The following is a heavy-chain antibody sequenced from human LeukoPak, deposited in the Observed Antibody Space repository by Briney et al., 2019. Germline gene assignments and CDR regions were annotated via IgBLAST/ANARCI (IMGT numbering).Heavy chain of an antibody. D-gene: IGHD5-18*01. CDR1: GFTFSNYA. CDR3: AKGGYRFGSLGLGYFDY. CDR2: ISDNTGSP. V-gene: IGHV3-23*01. J-gene: IGHJ4*02. Sequence: GWSLRLSCAAAGFTFSNYAMNWGRQAPGKGLEWVSSISDNTGSPYYEDSVKGRFTISRANSKTTLYLQMNSLRAEDTALYRCAKGGYRFGSLGLGYFDYWGQGALVTVSS.